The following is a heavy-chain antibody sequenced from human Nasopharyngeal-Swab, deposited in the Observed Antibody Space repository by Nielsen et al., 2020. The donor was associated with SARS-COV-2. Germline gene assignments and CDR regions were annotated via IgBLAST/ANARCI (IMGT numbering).Heavy chain of an antibody. D-gene: IGHD3-22*01. J-gene: IGHJ5*02. CDR1: GDSISSNSYY. CDR3: ASYYYDSSDYSYWFDP. Sequence: LTCTVSGDSISSNSYYWGWIRQSPGKGLEWIGSFSYSGTTYFNPPLKSRVTISVDTSKNQFSVKLSSVTAADTAVYYCASYYYDSSDYSYWFDPWGQGTLVTVSS. V-gene: IGHV4-39*01. CDR2: FSYSGTT.